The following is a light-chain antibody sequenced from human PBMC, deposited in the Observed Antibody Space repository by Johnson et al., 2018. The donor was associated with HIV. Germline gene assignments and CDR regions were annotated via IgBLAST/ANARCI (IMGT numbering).Light chain of an antibody. J-gene: IGLJ1*01. Sequence: QSVLTQPPSVSAAPGQKVTISCSGSTSNIGNNYVSWYQHLPRTAPKLLIYDNNKRPSGIPDRFSGSKSGTSATLGITGPQTGDEADYYCGTWDSSLSVYVFGTGTKVTVL. V-gene: IGLV1-51*01. CDR2: DNN. CDR1: TSNIGNNY. CDR3: GTWDSSLSVYV.